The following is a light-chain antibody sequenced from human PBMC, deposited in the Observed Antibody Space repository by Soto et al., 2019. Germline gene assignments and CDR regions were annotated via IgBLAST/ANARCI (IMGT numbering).Light chain of an antibody. Sequence: EIALTQSPATQSLSPGERATLSCRASQSVSSYLAWYQQKPGQAPRLLIYDASNRATGITARCSGSGSGTYFTLTIRSLEPEDFAVSYCQQGSNWPARTFGQGTKVEIK. J-gene: IGKJ1*01. CDR3: QQGSNWPART. V-gene: IGKV3-11*01. CDR2: DAS. CDR1: QSVSSY.